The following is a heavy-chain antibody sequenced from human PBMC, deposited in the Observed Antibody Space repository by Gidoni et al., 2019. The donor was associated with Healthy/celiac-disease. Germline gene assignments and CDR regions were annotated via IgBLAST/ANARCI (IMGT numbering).Heavy chain of an antibody. CDR2: ISGRVGST. CDR1: GFTFSSYA. V-gene: IGHV3-23*01. Sequence: EVQLLESGGGLVQPGGSLRLSCAASGFTFSSYAMGWFRQAPGKGLVWVSAISGRVGSTSYADSGKGRLSISRDNSKNTLYLQINSLRAEDPAVYYCAKIFRGGGQYFDYWGQGTLVTVSS. D-gene: IGHD2-15*01. CDR3: AKIFRGGGQYFDY. J-gene: IGHJ4*02.